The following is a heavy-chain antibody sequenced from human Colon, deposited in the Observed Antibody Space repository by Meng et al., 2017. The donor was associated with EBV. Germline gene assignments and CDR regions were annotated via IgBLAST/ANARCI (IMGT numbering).Heavy chain of an antibody. CDR1: GYTFTDYS. J-gene: IGHJ5*02. CDR3: AHQAVAGTRGWFDP. V-gene: IGHV1-2*06. D-gene: IGHD6-19*01. CDR2: INPNSGGT. Sequence: QVQLVQSGAGVKKPGASVKVSCQASGYTFTDYSIHWVPQAPGQGLEWMGRINPNSGGTNYAQKFQGRVTMTRDTSISTAYMELSRLRSDDTAVYYCAHQAVAGTRGWFDPWGQGTLVTVSS.